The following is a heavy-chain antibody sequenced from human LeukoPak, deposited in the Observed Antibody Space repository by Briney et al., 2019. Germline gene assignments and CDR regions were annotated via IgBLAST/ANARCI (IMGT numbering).Heavy chain of an antibody. CDR2: IYTRGST. J-gene: IGHJ4*02. D-gene: IGHD6-13*01. V-gene: IGHV4-61*02. CDR1: GGSISSGSYY. CDR3: ARTGSWYDY. Sequence: SETLSLTCTVSGGSISSGSYYWSWIRQPAGKGLEWIGRIYTRGSTNYNPSLKSRVTISVDTSKNQFSLKLSSVTAADTAVYYCARTGSWYDYWGQGTLVTVSS.